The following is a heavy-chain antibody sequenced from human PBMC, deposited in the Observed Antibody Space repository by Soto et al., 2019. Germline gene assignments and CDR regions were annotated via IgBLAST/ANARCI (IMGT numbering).Heavy chain of an antibody. V-gene: IGHV1-8*01. CDR2: MNLNGGNT. CDR1: GDTFTGDE. D-gene: IGHD3-16*01. CDR3: ARVPRGSRYFYYLDV. Sequence: QVQLVQSGAEVKKPGASVKVSCKASGDTFTGDEITWVRQATGQGLEWMGWMNLNGGNTGYAQTFQGRVSMAGNPPRRTAYMELTSLRSEDTAVYYCARVPRGSRYFYYLDVRGKGTTVIVSS. J-gene: IGHJ6*03.